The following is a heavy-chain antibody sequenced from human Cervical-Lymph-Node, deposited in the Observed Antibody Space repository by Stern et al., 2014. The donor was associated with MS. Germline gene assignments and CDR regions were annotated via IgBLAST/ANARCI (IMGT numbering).Heavy chain of an antibody. J-gene: IGHJ2*01. D-gene: IGHD5-18*01. CDR2: IVPLFGTT. V-gene: IGHV1-69*01. Sequence: QVQLVQSEAEVRKPASSVRVSCKISGGTFSAYAITWVRQAPGQGLELVGGIVPLFGTTNYAQKFQDRVTLSADESTSTVYMELSSLVSDDTAVYYCARTPVVGNRYLDLWGRGTLVTVSS. CDR1: GGTFSAYA. CDR3: ARTPVVGNRYLDL.